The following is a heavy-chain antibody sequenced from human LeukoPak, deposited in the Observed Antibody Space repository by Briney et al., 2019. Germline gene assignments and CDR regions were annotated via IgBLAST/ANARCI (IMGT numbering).Heavy chain of an antibody. CDR3: ARGRGIHSSGWYWRRWFDP. V-gene: IGHV4-34*01. Sequence: SETLSLTCAVYGVSFSGYYWSWIRQPPGKGLEWIGEINHSGSTNYNPSLKSRVTISVDTPKNQFSLKLSSVTAADTAVYYCARGRGIHSSGWYWRRWFDPWGQGTLVTVSS. J-gene: IGHJ5*02. CDR2: INHSGST. CDR1: GVSFSGYY. D-gene: IGHD6-19*01.